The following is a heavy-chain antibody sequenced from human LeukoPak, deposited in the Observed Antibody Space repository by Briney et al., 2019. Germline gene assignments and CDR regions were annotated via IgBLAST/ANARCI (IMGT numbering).Heavy chain of an antibody. CDR3: ARDRSTGSYFFFDY. J-gene: IGHJ4*02. Sequence: GGSLRLSCAASGFTFSTYAMHWVRQAPGKGLEWVAVIWHDGSNKYYTDSVKGRFTISRDNSKNTLYLQMNSLRAEDTAVYYCARDRSTGSYFFFDYWGQGVLVTVSS. CDR1: GFTFSTYA. V-gene: IGHV3-33*08. CDR2: IWHDGSNK. D-gene: IGHD6-19*01.